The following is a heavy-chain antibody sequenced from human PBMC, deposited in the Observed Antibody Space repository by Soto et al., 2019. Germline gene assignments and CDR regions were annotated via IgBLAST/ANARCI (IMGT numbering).Heavy chain of an antibody. CDR3: VRDSHGDY. CDR1: GFTFSNYW. Sequence: EVQLVESGGGLVQPGGSLRLSCAGSGFTFSNYWMHWVRQAPGKGLEWVSRIDHDCPTDYADSVRGRFTISRDNAENTLYRQMNSLRPEDTAVYYCVRDSHGDYWGQGTLVTVSS. V-gene: IGHV3-74*01. J-gene: IGHJ4*02. CDR2: IDHDCPT.